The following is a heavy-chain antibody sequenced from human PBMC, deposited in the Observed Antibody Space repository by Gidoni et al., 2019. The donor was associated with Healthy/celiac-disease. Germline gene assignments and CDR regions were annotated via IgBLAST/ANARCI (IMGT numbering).Heavy chain of an antibody. J-gene: IGHJ4*02. CDR1: GFSLSTSGVG. D-gene: IGHD2-8*01. V-gene: IGHV2-5*01. CDR2: IYWNDDK. Sequence: QITLKESGPTLVKPTQTLTLTCTFSGFSLSTSGVGVGWIRQPPGKALEWLALIYWNDDKRYSPSLKSRLTITKDTSKNQVVLTMTNMDPVDTATYYCAHRPGVRRVAYFDYWGQGTLVTVSS. CDR3: AHRPGVRRVAYFDY.